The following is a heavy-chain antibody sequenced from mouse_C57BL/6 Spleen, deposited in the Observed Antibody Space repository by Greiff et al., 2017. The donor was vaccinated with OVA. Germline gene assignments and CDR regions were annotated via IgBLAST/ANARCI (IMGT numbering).Heavy chain of an antibody. D-gene: IGHD2-4*01. CDR3: ARAPYDYDGTWFAY. CDR1: GFTFSSYA. J-gene: IGHJ3*01. Sequence: EVMLVESGGGLVKPGGSLKLSCAASGFTFSSYAMSWVRPTPEKRLEWVATISDGGSYTYYPDNVKGRFTISRDNAKNNLYLQMSHLKSEDTAMYYCARAPYDYDGTWFAYWGQGTLVTVSA. V-gene: IGHV5-4*03. CDR2: ISDGGSYT.